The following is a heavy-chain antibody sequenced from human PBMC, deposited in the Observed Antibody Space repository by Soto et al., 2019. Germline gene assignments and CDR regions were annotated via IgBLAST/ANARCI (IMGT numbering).Heavy chain of an antibody. Sequence: GESLKISCKGSGYSFTSYWIGWVRQMPGKGLEWMGIIYPGDSDTRYSPSFQGQVTISADKSISTAYLQWSSLKASDTAMYYCASSRGYSSHYYYGMDVWGQGTTVTVSS. CDR3: ASSRGYSSHYYYGMDV. CDR1: GYSFTSYW. CDR2: IYPGDSDT. J-gene: IGHJ6*02. D-gene: IGHD5-18*01. V-gene: IGHV5-51*01.